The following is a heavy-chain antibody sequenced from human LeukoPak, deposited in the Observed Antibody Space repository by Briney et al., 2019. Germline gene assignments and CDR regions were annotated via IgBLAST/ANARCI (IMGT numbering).Heavy chain of an antibody. V-gene: IGHV3-30-3*01. CDR3: AREGACSGTSCLDAFDI. Sequence: GGSLRLSCAASGFTFSSYAMHWVRQAPGKGLEWVAVISYDGSNKYYADSVKGRFTISRDNSKNTLYLQMNSLRAEDTAVYYCAREGACSGTSCLDAFDIWGQGTMVTVSS. D-gene: IGHD2-2*01. CDR2: ISYDGSNK. CDR1: GFTFSSYA. J-gene: IGHJ3*02.